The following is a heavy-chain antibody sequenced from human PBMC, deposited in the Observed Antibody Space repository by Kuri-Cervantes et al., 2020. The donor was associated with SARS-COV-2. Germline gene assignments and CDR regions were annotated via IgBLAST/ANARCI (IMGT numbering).Heavy chain of an antibody. CDR2: IKHDGTKT. D-gene: IGHD6-13*01. V-gene: IGHV3-7*01. CDR1: GFSFRDYW. Sequence: GESLKISCAASGFSFRDYWMTWVRQAPGKGLEWVANIKHDGTKTHYVDSVKGRFTISRDNAKNSLHLQMNSLKTEDTAVYYCARDGAAKAPLFDLWGQGSLVTISS. CDR3: ARDGAAKAPLFDL. J-gene: IGHJ4*02.